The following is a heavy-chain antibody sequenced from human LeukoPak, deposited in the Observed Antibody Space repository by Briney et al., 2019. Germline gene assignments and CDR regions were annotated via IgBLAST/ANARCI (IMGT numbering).Heavy chain of an antibody. CDR1: GFSFSNYW. D-gene: IGHD6-13*01. V-gene: IGHV3-7*03. CDR3: AKDNIAAAGYYFDY. J-gene: IGHJ4*02. Sequence: GGSLRLSCEASGFSFSNYWMSWVRQAPGKGLEWVANIKHDGSEKYYVDSVKGRFTISRDNGKNSLYLQMNSLRAEDTALYYCAKDNIAAAGYYFDYWGQGTLVTVSS. CDR2: IKHDGSEK.